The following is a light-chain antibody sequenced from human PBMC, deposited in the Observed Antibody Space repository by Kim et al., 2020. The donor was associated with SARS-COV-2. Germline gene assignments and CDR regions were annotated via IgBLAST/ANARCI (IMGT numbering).Light chain of an antibody. Sequence: EIVLTQSPGTLPLSPGERATLSCRASQRVSSSHLAWYQQKPGQSPRLLIYGASSRATGIPDRFSGSGSGTDFTLTISRLEPEDFAVYYWQQYGTQPFTVGPGTKVDIK. CDR2: GAS. V-gene: IGKV3-20*01. J-gene: IGKJ3*01. CDR3: QQYGTQPFT. CDR1: QRVSSSH.